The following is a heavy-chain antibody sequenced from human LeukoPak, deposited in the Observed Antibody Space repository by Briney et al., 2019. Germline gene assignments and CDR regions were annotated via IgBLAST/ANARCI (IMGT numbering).Heavy chain of an antibody. CDR3: AKDPFHWGTIYFDY. V-gene: IGHV3-23*01. Sequence: PGGSLRLSCAASGFAFRSHGMNWVRQAPGKGLEWVSGIRGDGVTTYYADSVKGRFTISRDNSKSTLYLQINSLRAEDTAVYYCAKDPFHWGTIYFDYWGQGTLVTVSS. J-gene: IGHJ4*02. CDR1: GFAFRSHG. CDR2: IRGDGVTT. D-gene: IGHD7-27*01.